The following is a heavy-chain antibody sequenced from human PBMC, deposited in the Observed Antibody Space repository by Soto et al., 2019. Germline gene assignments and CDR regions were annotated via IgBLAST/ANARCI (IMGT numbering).Heavy chain of an antibody. CDR2: ISANNGNT. J-gene: IGHJ4*02. CDR1: GYTFTSYG. V-gene: IGHV1-18*01. D-gene: IGHD2-15*01. Sequence: GASVKVSCKASGYTFTSYGISWVRQAPGQGLEWMGWISANNGNTNYAQKLQGRVIMTTDTSTSTAYMELRSLRSDDTAGYYCARDWDCSGGSCYPMGGDYWGQGTLVTVSS. CDR3: ARDWDCSGGSCYPMGGDY.